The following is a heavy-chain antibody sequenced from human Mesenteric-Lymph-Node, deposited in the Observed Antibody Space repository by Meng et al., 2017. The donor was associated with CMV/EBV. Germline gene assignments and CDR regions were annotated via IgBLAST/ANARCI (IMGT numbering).Heavy chain of an antibody. CDR3: ARETVATIDY. CDR2: INSDGSST. V-gene: IGHV3-74*01. J-gene: IGHJ4*02. CDR1: GFTFSSYW. Sequence: LSGAASGFTFSSYWMHWVRQAPGKGLVWVSRINSDGSSTSYADSVKGRFTVSRDNAKNTLYLQMNSLRREDTAVYYCARETVATIDYWGQGTLVTVSS. D-gene: IGHD4-11*01.